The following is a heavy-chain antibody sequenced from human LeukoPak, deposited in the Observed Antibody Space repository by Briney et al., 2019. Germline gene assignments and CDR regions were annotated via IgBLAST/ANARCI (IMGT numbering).Heavy chain of an antibody. V-gene: IGHV3-7*03. Sequence: PGGSLKLPCAASGLNFRDLWMDWFRRPPGRGREGVGHIKTDGSETYYLDSLRGRFSISRDNTNNALYLQMNSLRVEDTAVYYCVKNNGWFHLAQWGQRTLVTVSS. J-gene: IGHJ4*02. CDR1: GLNFRDLW. D-gene: IGHD6-19*01. CDR2: IKTDGSET. CDR3: VKNNGWFHLAQ.